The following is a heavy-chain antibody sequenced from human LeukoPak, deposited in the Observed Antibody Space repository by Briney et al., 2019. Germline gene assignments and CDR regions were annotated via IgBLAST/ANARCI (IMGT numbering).Heavy chain of an antibody. CDR2: INPNSGGT. CDR1: GYTFTGYY. CDR3: ARVSNDFWSGYYFDY. J-gene: IGHJ4*02. V-gene: IGHV1-2*02. Sequence: AASVKVSCKASGYTFTGYYMHWVRQAPGQGLEWMGWINPNSGGTNYAQKFQGRVTMTRDTSISTAYMELSRLRSDDTAVYYCARVSNDFWSGYYFDYWGQGTLVTVPS. D-gene: IGHD3-3*01.